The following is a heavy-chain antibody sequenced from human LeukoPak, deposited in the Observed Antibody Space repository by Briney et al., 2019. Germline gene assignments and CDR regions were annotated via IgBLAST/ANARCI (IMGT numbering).Heavy chain of an antibody. D-gene: IGHD2-15*01. CDR2: IIPIFGTA. J-gene: IGHJ4*02. V-gene: IGHV1-69*05. Sequence: ASVKVSCKASGGTFSSYAISWVRQAPGQGLEWMGGIIPIFGTANYAQKFQGRVTITTDESTSTAYMELSSLRSEDTAVYYCASSGGSCYLCSWGQGTLVTVSS. CDR3: ASSGGSCYLCS. CDR1: GGTFSSYA.